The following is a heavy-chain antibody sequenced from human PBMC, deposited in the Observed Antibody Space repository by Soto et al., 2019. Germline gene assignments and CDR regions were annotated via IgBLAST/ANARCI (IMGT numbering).Heavy chain of an antibody. CDR2: IKQDGREK. CDR3: TKVVGLAGQD. V-gene: IGHV3-7*01. CDR1: GLTFSNYW. Sequence: EVQLEESGGTLVQPGGSLRLSCAASGLTFSNYWMSWVRQAPGKGLEWVANIKQDGREKYYVDSVRGRFTISRDIAKNSLYLQMSGLRAEDTAVYYCTKVVGLAGQDWGQGTLVTVSS. J-gene: IGHJ4*02. D-gene: IGHD6-19*01.